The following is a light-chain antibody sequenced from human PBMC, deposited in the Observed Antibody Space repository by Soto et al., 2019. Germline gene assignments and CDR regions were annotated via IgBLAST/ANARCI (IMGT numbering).Light chain of an antibody. CDR1: QSVSSF. CDR3: LQRYNWPLT. J-gene: IGKJ4*01. CDR2: DAS. V-gene: IGKV3-11*01. Sequence: EIVLTQSPATLSLSPGERATLSCRVSQSVSSFLAWYQQRPGQAPRLLIYDASNRATGIPARFSGSGSGTDFPLTISSLEPEDFAVYYCLQRYNWPLTFGGGTKVEIK.